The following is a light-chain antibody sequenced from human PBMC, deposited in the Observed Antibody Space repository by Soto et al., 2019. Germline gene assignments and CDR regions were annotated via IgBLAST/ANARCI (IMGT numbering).Light chain of an antibody. Sequence: QSVLTQPRSVSGSAGQSVTVSCIGTSSDVGGYKSVSWYQQYPGKAPKLMIYDVSERPSGVPNPFSGSKSGNTASLAIYGVQAEDDDVYYCCSYVGSYSYFFGTRTKVTVL. V-gene: IGLV2-11*01. CDR3: CSYVGSYSYF. J-gene: IGLJ1*01. CDR1: SSDVGGYKS. CDR2: DVS.